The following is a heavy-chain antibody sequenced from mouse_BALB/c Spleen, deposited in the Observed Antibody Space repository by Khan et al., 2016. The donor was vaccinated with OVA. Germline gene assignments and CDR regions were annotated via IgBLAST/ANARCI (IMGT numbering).Heavy chain of an antibody. D-gene: IGHD2-10*01. CDR1: GFSLTNYG. V-gene: IGHV2-6-1*01. J-gene: IGHJ4*01. CDR3: ARQPYYHYNIMDY. Sequence: QVQLQQPGPGLVAPSQSLSITCTISGFSLTNYGVHWVRQPPGKGLEWLVVIWSDGSTTYNSALKSRLSISKDNSKSQVFLKINSLQTDDTAMYFCARQPYYHYNIMDYWGQGTSVTVSS. CDR2: IWSDGST.